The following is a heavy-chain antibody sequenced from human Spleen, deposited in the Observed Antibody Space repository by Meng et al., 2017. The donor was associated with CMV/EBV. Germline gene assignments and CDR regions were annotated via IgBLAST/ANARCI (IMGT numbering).Heavy chain of an antibody. CDR2: VSYDGRNK. CDR1: GFTFSRYA. Sequence: GESLKISCVVSGFTFSRYAVHWVRQAPGKGLEWVAIVSYDGRNKYYADSVKGRFAISRDNSKNTLYLQMNSLRVEDTAVYYCARDIRGSDYYYGMDVWGQGTTVTVSS. J-gene: IGHJ6*02. V-gene: IGHV3-30*09. D-gene: IGHD3-10*01. CDR3: ARDIRGSDYYYGMDV.